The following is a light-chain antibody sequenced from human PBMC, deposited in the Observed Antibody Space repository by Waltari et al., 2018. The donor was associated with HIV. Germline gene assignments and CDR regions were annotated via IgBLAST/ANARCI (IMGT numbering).Light chain of an antibody. J-gene: IGLJ3*02. CDR3: SSYTASNTLWV. CDR1: SSYLGAYNH. Sequence: QSALTQPASVSGSRGQSITMSCTATSSYLGAYNHISRFQQRPGKAPKLIIYDVTDRPSGVSKRFSGSKSGITASLTISGLQADDEGDYYCSSYTASNTLWVFGGGTKLTVL. CDR2: DVT. V-gene: IGLV2-14*03.